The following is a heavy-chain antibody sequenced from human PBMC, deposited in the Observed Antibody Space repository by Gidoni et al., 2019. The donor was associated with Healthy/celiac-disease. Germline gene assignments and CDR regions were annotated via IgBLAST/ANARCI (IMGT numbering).Heavy chain of an antibody. D-gene: IGHD6-13*01. J-gene: IGHJ4*02. CDR3: ARVGDSSSWYFDY. CDR2: ISSSSSYI. Sequence: EVQLVESGGGLVKHGESLRLSCAASGFTFSSYSMNWVRQDPGKGLEWVSSISSSSSYIYYADSVKGRFISSRDNAKNSLYLQMNSLRAEDTAVYYCARVGDSSSWYFDYWGQGTLVTVSS. V-gene: IGHV3-21*01. CDR1: GFTFSSYS.